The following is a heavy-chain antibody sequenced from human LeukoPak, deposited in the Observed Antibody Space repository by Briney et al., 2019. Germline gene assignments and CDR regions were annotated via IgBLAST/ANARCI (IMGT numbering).Heavy chain of an antibody. CDR1: GFTFGDYA. V-gene: IGHV3-49*04. J-gene: IGHJ5*02. CDR2: IRSKAYGGTT. Sequence: GGSLRLSCTASGFTFGDYAMSWVRQAPGKGLEWVGFIRSKAYGGTTEYAASAKGRFTISRDDSKSIAYLQMNSLKTEDTAVYYCTSGNWFDPWGQGTLVTVSS. CDR3: TSGNWFDP.